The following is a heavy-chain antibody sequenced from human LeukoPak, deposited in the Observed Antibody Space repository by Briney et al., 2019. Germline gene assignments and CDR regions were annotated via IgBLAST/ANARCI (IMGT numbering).Heavy chain of an antibody. D-gene: IGHD4-23*01. CDR3: ARGRTLVGGSDH. Sequence: PSETLSLTCTVSGGSISSGDYYWSWIRQPPGKGLEWIGYIYYSGSTYYNPSLKSRVTISVDTSKNQFSLKLSSVTAADTAVYYCARGRTLVGGSDHWGQGTLVTVSS. CDR2: IYYSGST. J-gene: IGHJ4*02. CDR1: GGSISSGDYY. V-gene: IGHV4-30-4*02.